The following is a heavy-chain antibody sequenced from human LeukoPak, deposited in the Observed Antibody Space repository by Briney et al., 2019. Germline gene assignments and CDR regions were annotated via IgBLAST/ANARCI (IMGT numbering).Heavy chain of an antibody. CDR2: ISGGIVTT. CDR3: AKMTGLALTNYGMDV. J-gene: IGHJ6*02. V-gene: IGHV3-23*01. D-gene: IGHD3-9*01. CDR1: GFTFSTYA. Sequence: PRGSLRLSCAGSGFTFSTYAMSWVRQAPGKGLEWVSAISGGIVTTYYADSVKGRLTISRDNSKHTLDLQMDSLTVEDTAVYYCAKMTGLALTNYGMDVWGQGTSVTVSS.